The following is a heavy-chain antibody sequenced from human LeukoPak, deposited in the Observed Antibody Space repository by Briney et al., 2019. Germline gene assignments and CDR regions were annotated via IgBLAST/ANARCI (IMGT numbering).Heavy chain of an antibody. CDR1: GFTFSGYG. Sequence: GGSLRLSCAASGFTFSGYGMHWVRQAPGKGLEWVAVISYDGSNKYYADSVKGRFTISRDNSKNTLYLQMNSLRAEDTAVYYCAKVGTYYDFWSGSTADAFDIWGQGTMVTVSS. CDR2: ISYDGSNK. D-gene: IGHD3-3*01. V-gene: IGHV3-30*18. J-gene: IGHJ3*02. CDR3: AKVGTYYDFWSGSTADAFDI.